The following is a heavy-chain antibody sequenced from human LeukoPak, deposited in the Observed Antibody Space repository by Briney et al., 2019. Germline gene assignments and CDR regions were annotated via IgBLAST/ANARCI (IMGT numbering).Heavy chain of an antibody. J-gene: IGHJ4*02. CDR2: TSYDGSKE. CDR1: GFTFRSYA. D-gene: IGHD3-10*01. Sequence: GRSLGLSCAASGFTFRSYAVHWVRQTPGKGLEWVATTSYDGSKEYYADSVKGRFTISRDNSQSTLYLQMNTLSADDAAVYYCARSYYYGSGSFYSHFDYWGQGTLVTVSS. CDR3: ARSYYYGSGSFYSHFDY. V-gene: IGHV3-30-3*01.